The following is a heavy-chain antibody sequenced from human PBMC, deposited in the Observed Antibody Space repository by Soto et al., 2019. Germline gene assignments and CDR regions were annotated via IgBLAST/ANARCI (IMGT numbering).Heavy chain of an antibody. CDR2: IYYSGST. CDR1: GGSISSYY. Sequence: PSETLSLTCTVSGGSISSYYWSWIRQPPGKGLEWIGYIYYSGSTNYNPSLKSRVTISVDTSKNQFSLKLSSVTAADTAVYYCARYYYDSSGYYYLFDYWGQGTLVTVSS. V-gene: IGHV4-59*01. J-gene: IGHJ4*02. D-gene: IGHD3-22*01. CDR3: ARYYYDSSGYYYLFDY.